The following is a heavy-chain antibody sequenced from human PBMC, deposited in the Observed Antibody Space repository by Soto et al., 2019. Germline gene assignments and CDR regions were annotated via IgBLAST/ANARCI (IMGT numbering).Heavy chain of an antibody. CDR1: GGSISSSNW. J-gene: IGHJ6*02. Sequence: TLSLTCAVSGGSISSSNWWSWVRQPPGKGLEWIGEIYHSGSTNYNPSLKSRVTISVDKSKNQFSLKLSSVTAADTAVYYCARVVDQLLPYYYYGMDVWGQGTTVTVSS. CDR3: ARVVDQLLPYYYYGMDV. V-gene: IGHV4-4*02. D-gene: IGHD2-2*01. CDR2: IYHSGST.